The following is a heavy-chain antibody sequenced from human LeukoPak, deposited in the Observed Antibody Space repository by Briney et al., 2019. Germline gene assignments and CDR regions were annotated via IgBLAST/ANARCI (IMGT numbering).Heavy chain of an antibody. CDR1: GYTFTSYA. Sequence: ASVKVSCKASGYTFTSYAMHWVRQAPGQRLEWMGWINAGNGNTKYSQKFQGRVTITRDTSASTAYMELSSLRSEDTAVYYCACHHGGYSGYELLDYWGQGTLVTVSS. V-gene: IGHV1-3*01. CDR2: INAGNGNT. D-gene: IGHD5-12*01. CDR3: ACHHGGYSGYELLDY. J-gene: IGHJ4*02.